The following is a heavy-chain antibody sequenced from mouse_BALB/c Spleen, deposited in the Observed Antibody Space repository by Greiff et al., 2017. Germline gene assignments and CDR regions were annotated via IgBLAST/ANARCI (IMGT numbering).Heavy chain of an antibody. Sequence: EVQGVESGGGLVKPGGSLKLSCAASGFTFSDYYMYWVRQTPEKRLEWVATISDGGSYTYYPDSVKGRFTISRDNAKNNLYLQMSSLKSEDTAMYYCARDRDGNYRAMDYWGQGTSVTVSS. CDR1: GFTFSDYY. V-gene: IGHV5-4*02. D-gene: IGHD2-1*01. CDR3: ARDRDGNYRAMDY. CDR2: ISDGGSYT. J-gene: IGHJ4*01.